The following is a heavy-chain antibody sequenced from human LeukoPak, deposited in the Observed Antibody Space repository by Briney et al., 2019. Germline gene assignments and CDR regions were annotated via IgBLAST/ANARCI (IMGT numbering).Heavy chain of an antibody. CDR2: IYHSGST. CDR3: SRARSPPESSFDY. Sequence: SGTLSLSCAVSGYSLSSGYYWGWSREPPGKGLEWIGSIYHSGSTYYNPSLKSRVTISVDTSKNQLSLKLSCVIAADPAVYYCSRARSPPESSFDYWGQKTLVSVS. CDR1: GYSLSSGYY. V-gene: IGHV4-38-2*01. J-gene: IGHJ4*02.